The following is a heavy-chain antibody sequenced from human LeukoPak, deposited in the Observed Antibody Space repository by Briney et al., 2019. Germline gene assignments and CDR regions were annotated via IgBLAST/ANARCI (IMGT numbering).Heavy chain of an antibody. V-gene: IGHV4-34*01. D-gene: IGHD3-10*01. CDR2: INHSGTT. CDR1: SGSFSDYY. CDR3: ARMVRGVQSHLSWFDS. J-gene: IGHJ5*01. Sequence: PETLSLTCAVYSGSFSDYYWSWIRQPPGKGLEWIGEINHSGTTNYFPSLKSRATISMDTSKNQFSLKLRSVTAADTAIYYCARMVRGVQSHLSWFDSWGQGTLVTVSS.